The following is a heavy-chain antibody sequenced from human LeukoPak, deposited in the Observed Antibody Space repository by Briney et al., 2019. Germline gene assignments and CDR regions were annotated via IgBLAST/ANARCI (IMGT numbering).Heavy chain of an antibody. D-gene: IGHD3-16*02. V-gene: IGHV4-38-2*01. J-gene: IGHJ4*02. CDR1: GSAIRSGFY. CDR2: IYHGGST. Sequence: SETLSLTCAVSGSAIRSGFYCGWLRQPPGKELEWIGSIYHGGSTYYTPSLKSRVTISVDTSKNHFSLSLNSVTVADTAVYYCARYRYGGPADYWGPGIQITVSS. CDR3: ARYRYGGPADY.